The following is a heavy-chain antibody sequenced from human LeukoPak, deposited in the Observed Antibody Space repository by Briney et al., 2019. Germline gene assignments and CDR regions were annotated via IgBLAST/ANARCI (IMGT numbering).Heavy chain of an antibody. V-gene: IGHV4-31*03. Sequence: SQTLSLTCTVSGGSISSGGYYWSWIRQHPGKGPEWIGYIYYSGSTYYNPSLKSRVTISVDTSKNQFSLKLSSVTAADTAVYYCARGEYYYDSSGYLDYWGQGTLVTVSS. J-gene: IGHJ4*02. CDR2: IYYSGST. CDR1: GGSISSGGYY. CDR3: ARGEYYYDSSGYLDY. D-gene: IGHD3-22*01.